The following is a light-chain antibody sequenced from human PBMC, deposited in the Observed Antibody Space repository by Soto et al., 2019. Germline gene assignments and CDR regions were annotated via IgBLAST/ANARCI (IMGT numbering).Light chain of an antibody. J-gene: IGKJ1*01. CDR3: QQYNSYSGM. CDR1: QTIGSW. Sequence: DIRLTHSPCTVSASVVDRVTVTCRASQTIGSWLAWYQQKPGRAPKLLIFDASSLESGVPSRFSGNGSGTEFTLTISGLQSAGFASYYFQQYNSYSGMFGQGTKVDVK. V-gene: IGKV1-5*01. CDR2: DAS.